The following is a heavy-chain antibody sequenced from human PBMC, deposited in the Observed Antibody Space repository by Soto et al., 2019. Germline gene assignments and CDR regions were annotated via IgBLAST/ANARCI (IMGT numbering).Heavy chain of an antibody. CDR3: ARGSPYSSSWRPNWFDP. CDR2: IYSGGST. D-gene: IGHD6-13*01. J-gene: IGHJ5*02. V-gene: IGHV3-66*01. Sequence: GGFLRLSCAASGFTVSSNYMSWVRQAPGKGLEWVSVIYSGGSTYYADSVKGRFTISRDNSKNTLYLQMNSLRAEDTAVYYCARGSPYSSSWRPNWFDPWGQGTLVTVSS. CDR1: GFTVSSNY.